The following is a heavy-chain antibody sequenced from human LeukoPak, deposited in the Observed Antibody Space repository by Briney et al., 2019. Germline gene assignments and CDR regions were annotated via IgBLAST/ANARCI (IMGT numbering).Heavy chain of an antibody. CDR3: AKGSDYYDSSGYSLAAFDI. CDR1: GFTFGSSS. J-gene: IGHJ3*02. V-gene: IGHV3-23*01. Sequence: AGGSLRPSCAASGFTFGSSSMNWVRQAPGKGLEWVSAIYPSGDSTYYADSVKGRFTISRDNSRNTLYLQMNSLRAEDTAVYYCAKGSDYYDSSGYSLAAFDIWGQGTMVTVSS. D-gene: IGHD3-22*01. CDR2: IYPSGDST.